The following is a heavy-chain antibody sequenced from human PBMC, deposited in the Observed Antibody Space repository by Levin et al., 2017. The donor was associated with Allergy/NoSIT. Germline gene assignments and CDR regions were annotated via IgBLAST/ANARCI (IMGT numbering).Heavy chain of an antibody. CDR1: GDSISTSVHDYY. D-gene: IGHD3-10*01. Sequence: SSETLSLTCTVSGDSISTSVHDYYWTWIRQHPVKGLEWLGFIHHSGSAYYNPSLKSRLTMSLDTSKNQFSLKLTSVTVAYTAVYYFARDECAGLGECYGMDVWGQGTTVAVSS. CDR3: ARDECAGLGECYGMDV. J-gene: IGHJ6*02. CDR2: IHHSGSA. V-gene: IGHV4-31*03.